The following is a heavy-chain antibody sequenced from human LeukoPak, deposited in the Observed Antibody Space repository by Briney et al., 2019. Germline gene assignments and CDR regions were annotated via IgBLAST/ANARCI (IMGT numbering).Heavy chain of an antibody. V-gene: IGHV1-69*13. Sequence: SVKVSCKASGYTFTSYGISWVRQAPGQGLEWMGGIIPIFGTANYAQKFQGRVTITADESTSTAYMELSSLRSEDTAVYYCARELQTGGGYYFDYWGQGTLVTVSS. CDR2: IIPIFGTA. CDR3: ARELQTGGGYYFDY. J-gene: IGHJ4*02. CDR1: GYTFTSYG. D-gene: IGHD3-10*01.